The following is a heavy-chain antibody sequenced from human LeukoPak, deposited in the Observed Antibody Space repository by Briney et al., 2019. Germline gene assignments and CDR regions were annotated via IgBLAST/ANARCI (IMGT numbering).Heavy chain of an antibody. CDR1: GFTFDDSA. CDR3: AKGPAWRGYSYGRNWFDP. CDR2: ISWNSGSI. Sequence: GGSLRLSCAASGFTFDDSAMHWVRQAPGKGLEWVSGISWNSGSIGYTDSVKGRFTISRDNAKNSLYLQMNSLRAEDTALYYCAKGPAWRGYSYGRNWFDPWGQGTLSPSPQ. J-gene: IGHJ5*02. D-gene: IGHD5-18*01. V-gene: IGHV3-9*01.